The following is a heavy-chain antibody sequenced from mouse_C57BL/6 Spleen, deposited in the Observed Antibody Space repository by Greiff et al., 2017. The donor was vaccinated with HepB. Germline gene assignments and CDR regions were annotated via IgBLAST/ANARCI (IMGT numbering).Heavy chain of an antibody. V-gene: IGHV5-9*01. Sequence: EVTVEESGGGLVKPGGSLKLSCAASGFTFSSSTMSLVRRTPEKRLEWVATISGGGGKTYYPDSLKGRFTIARDNAKNNPYLQMSSLGSEATALYYCARQDDYGGIGFAYWGQGTLVTVSA. CDR2: ISGGGGKT. CDR1: GFTFSSST. CDR3: ARQDDYGGIGFAY. J-gene: IGHJ3*01. D-gene: IGHD2-4*01.